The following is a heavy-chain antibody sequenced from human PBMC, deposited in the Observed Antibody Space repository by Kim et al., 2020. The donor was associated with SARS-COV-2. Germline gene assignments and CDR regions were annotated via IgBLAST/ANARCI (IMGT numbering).Heavy chain of an antibody. CDR3: ARVRGELVTKLLWFVEDYYGMDV. D-gene: IGHD3-10*01. CDR2: INHSGST. V-gene: IGHV4-34*01. Sequence: SETLSLTCAVYGGSFSGYYWSWIRQPPGKGLEWIGEINHSGSTNYNPSLKSRVTISVDTSKNQFSLKLTSVTAADTAVYYCARVRGELVTKLLWFVEDYYGMDVWGQGTTVTVSS. CDR1: GGSFSGYY. J-gene: IGHJ6*02.